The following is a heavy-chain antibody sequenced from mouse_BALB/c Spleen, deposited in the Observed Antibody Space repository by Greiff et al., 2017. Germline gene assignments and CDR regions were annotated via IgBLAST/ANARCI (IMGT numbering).Heavy chain of an antibody. V-gene: IGHV2-9*02. CDR1: GFSLTSYG. CDR2: IWAGGST. CDR3: ARDPNYYGSSPFDY. D-gene: IGHD1-1*01. Sequence: QVQLQQSGPGLVAPSQSLSITCTVSGFSLTSYGVHWVRQPPGKGLEWLGVIWAGGSTNYNSALMSRLSLSKDNSKSQVFLKMNSLQTDDTAMYYCARDPNYYGSSPFDYWGQGTTLTVSS. J-gene: IGHJ2*01.